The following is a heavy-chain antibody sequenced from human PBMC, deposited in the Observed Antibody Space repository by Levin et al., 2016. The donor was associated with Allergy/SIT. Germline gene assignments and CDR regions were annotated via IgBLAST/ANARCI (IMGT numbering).Heavy chain of an antibody. CDR1: GFTFSGST. Sequence: GESLKISCAASGFTFSGSTIHWVRQASGKGLEWVGRIRSKAESYATAYAASVKGRFTVSRDDSKNTAYLQMNSLKTEDTAVYYCTGHFGVGWFDPWGQGTLVTVSS. CDR3: TGHFGVGWFDP. V-gene: IGHV3-73*01. D-gene: IGHD1-26*01. J-gene: IGHJ5*02. CDR2: IRSKAESYAT.